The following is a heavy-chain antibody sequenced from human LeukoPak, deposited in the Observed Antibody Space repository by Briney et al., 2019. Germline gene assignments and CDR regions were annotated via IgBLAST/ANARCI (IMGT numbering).Heavy chain of an antibody. CDR1: GFTFSSYA. CDR2: ISGSGGST. J-gene: IGHJ4*02. CDR3: AKGLIFSPPIVVVPAAPGDY. V-gene: IGHV3-23*01. D-gene: IGHD2-2*01. Sequence: PGGSLRLSCAASGFTFSSYAMNWVRQAPGKGLEWVSAISGSGGSTYYADSVKGRFTISRDNSKNTLYLQMNSLRAEDTAVYYCAKGLIFSPPIVVVPAAPGDYWGQGTLVTVSS.